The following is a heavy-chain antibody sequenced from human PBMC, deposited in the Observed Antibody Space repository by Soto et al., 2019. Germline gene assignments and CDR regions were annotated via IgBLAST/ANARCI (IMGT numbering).Heavy chain of an antibody. J-gene: IGHJ6*02. V-gene: IGHV1-69*13. CDR2: IIPIFGTA. CDR1: GGTFSSYA. Sequence: SVKVSCKASGGTFSSYAISWVRQAPGQGLEWMGGIIPIFGTANYAQKFQGRVTITADESTSTAYMELSSLRSEDTAVYYCARDITMVRGVIMPTREGYYYGMVVWGQGTTVTVSS. D-gene: IGHD3-10*01. CDR3: ARDITMVRGVIMPTREGYYYGMVV.